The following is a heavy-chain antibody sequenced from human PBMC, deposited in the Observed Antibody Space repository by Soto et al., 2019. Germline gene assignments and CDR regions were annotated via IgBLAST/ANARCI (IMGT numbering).Heavy chain of an antibody. V-gene: IGHV5-51*01. CDR2: IYPGDSDT. CDR1: GYSFTSYW. D-gene: IGHD2-2*01. J-gene: IGHJ3*02. Sequence: GESLKISCKGSGYSFTSYWIGWVRQMPGKGLEWMGIIYPGDSDTRYSPSFQGQVTISADKSISTAYLQWSSLKASDTAMYYCARLTGYCSSTSCYDAFDIWGQGTMVTVSS. CDR3: ARLTGYCSSTSCYDAFDI.